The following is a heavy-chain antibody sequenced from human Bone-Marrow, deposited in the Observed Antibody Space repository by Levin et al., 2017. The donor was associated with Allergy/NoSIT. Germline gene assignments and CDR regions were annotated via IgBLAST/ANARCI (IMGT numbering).Heavy chain of an antibody. V-gene: IGHV4-31*02. CDR2: IDYSGTT. J-gene: IGHJ4*02. CDR3: VRDFMIRGAPGLIFDD. CDR1: GGSTSEAGWF. D-gene: IGHD3-10*01. Sequence: SQTLSLTCAVSGGSTSEAGWFWTWIRQLPAKGLQWLGNIDYSGTTISDPSLKSRLTISLDTSKNQFSLKLRSVTAADTAVYYCVRDFMIRGAPGLIFDDWGQGLQVIVSS.